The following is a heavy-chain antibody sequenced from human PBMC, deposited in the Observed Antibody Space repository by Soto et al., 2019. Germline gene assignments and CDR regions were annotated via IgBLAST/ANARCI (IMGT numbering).Heavy chain of an antibody. J-gene: IGHJ4*02. CDR2: IKQDGSEI. Sequence: EVQLVESGGGLVQPGGSLRLSCAVSGFTFSTYWMTWVRQAPGKGLEWVANIKQDGSEIHYVDSVKGRFTISRDNAKNSLYLQMNSLRAEDMAVYFCARGGSESDYWGQGTLVTVSS. V-gene: IGHV3-7*01. D-gene: IGHD3-10*01. CDR1: GFTFSTYW. CDR3: ARGGSESDY.